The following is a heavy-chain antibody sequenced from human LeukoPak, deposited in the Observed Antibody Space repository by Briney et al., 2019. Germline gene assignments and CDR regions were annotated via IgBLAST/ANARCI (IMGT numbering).Heavy chain of an antibody. CDR1: GGSISSYY. CDR2: IYYSGST. CDR3: ARVWRATVTASDAFDI. V-gene: IGHV4-59*01. J-gene: IGHJ3*02. Sequence: SETLSLTCTVSGGSISSYYWSWIRQPPGKGLEWIGYIYYSGSTNYNPSLKSRVTISVDTSKNQFSLKLSSVTAADTAVYYCARVWRATVTASDAFDIWGQGTMVTVSS. D-gene: IGHD4-17*01.